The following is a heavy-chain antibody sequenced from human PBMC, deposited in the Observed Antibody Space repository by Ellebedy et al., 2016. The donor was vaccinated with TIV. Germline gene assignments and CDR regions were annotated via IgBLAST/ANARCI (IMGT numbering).Heavy chain of an antibody. CDR2: INSDGSSI. CDR3: ARARYSSSWVLDP. J-gene: IGHJ5*02. CDR1: GFTFSSYW. Sequence: GESLKISCAASGFTFSSYWMHWVRQAPGKGLVWVSRINSDGSSISYADSVKGRFTISRDNAKNTLYLQMNSLRAEDTAVYYCARARYSSSWVLDPWGQGTLATVSS. V-gene: IGHV3-74*01. D-gene: IGHD6-13*01.